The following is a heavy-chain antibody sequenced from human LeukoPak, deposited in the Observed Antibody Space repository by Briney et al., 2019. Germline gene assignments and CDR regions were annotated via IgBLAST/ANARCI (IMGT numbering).Heavy chain of an antibody. CDR3: AKDIQAAN. V-gene: IGHV3-23*01. J-gene: IGHJ1*01. Sequence: GGSLKLSCAASGFTFRSAAMTWVRQGPEKGLQWVSLISSTGYNSYYADSVKGRFTVSRDNSKNIVYLQMNSLRAEDTALYYCAKDIQAANWGQGTLVTVSS. D-gene: IGHD5-18*01. CDR2: ISSTGYNS. CDR1: GFTFRSAA.